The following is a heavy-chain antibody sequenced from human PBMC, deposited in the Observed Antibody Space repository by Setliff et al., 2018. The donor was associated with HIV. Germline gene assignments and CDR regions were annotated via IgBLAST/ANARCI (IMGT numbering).Heavy chain of an antibody. CDR1: GDSIVFDDSTRSYH. CDR3: ARHFPSISLFFGDPGPFDR. V-gene: IGHV4-39*01. D-gene: IGHD3-10*01. Sequence: SETLSLTCRLSGDSIVFDDSTRSYHCSWIRQPPGKGLEWIGSIFNDGRTYYNPSLKSRVTIPMDTSTNQFSLKLTSVTAADTAVYFCARHFPSISLFFGDPGPFDRWGQGALVTVS. J-gene: IGHJ4*02. CDR2: IFNDGRT.